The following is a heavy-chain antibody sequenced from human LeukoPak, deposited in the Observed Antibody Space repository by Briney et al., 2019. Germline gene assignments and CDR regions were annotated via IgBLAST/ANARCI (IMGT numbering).Heavy chain of an antibody. D-gene: IGHD6-19*01. CDR2: INHSGST. J-gene: IGHJ4*02. CDR3: ARTKYSSGWYRGDY. CDR1: GGSFSGYY. Sequence: SETLSLTCAVYGGSFSGYYWSWIRQPPGKGLEWIGEINHSGSTNYNPSLKSRVTISVDTSKNQFSLKLSSVTAADTAVYYCARTKYSSGWYRGDYWGQGTLVTVSS. V-gene: IGHV4-34*01.